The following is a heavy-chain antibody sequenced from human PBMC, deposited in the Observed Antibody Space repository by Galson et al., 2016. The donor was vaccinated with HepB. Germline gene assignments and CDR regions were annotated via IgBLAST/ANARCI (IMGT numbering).Heavy chain of an antibody. J-gene: IGHJ4*02. Sequence: SLRLSCAASGFTFSSYGLHWVRQAPGKGLEWVAVIWYDGNNKYYADAVKGRFTISRDNSKKMLYLQMNSLGAEEPAIYYCAEVLLPSGAGREDYFDYWGQGTLVTVSS. CDR2: IWYDGNNK. V-gene: IGHV3-33*06. D-gene: IGHD6-19*01. CDR1: GFTFSSYG. CDR3: AEVLLPSGAGREDYFDY.